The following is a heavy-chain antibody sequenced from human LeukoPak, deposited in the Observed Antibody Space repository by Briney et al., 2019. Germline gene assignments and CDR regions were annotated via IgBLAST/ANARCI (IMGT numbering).Heavy chain of an antibody. D-gene: IGHD3-22*01. V-gene: IGHV3-23*01. Sequence: GGSLRLSCAASGFTFSSYAMSWVRQAPGKGLEWVSAISGSGGSTYYADSVKGRFTISRDNSKNTLYLQMNSLRAEDTAVYYCAKDAPGKVIYDSSGYYSHWGQGTLVTVSS. J-gene: IGHJ4*02. CDR3: AKDAPGKVIYDSSGYYSH. CDR2: ISGSGGST. CDR1: GFTFSSYA.